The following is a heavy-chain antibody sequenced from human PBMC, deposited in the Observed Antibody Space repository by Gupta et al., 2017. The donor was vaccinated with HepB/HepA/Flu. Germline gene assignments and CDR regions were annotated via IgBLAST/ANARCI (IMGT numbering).Heavy chain of an antibody. CDR2: SRSGRSTI. V-gene: IGHV3-48*02. CDR3: ARDGDTVVTPIGFDY. J-gene: IGHJ4*02. Sequence: EFQLGESGGGLVQLGGSLRLSSAASAFTSSRYRWNRVRQAPGKGLEWVLYSRSGRSTIYVADSVKGRFTISRDNAKNSLYLQMNSLREEDTAVYYCARDGDTVVTPIGFDYWGQGTLVTVSS. CDR1: AFTSSRYR. D-gene: IGHD4-23*01.